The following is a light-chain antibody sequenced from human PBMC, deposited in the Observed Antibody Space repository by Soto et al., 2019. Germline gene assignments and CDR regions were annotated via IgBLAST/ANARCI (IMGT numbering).Light chain of an antibody. CDR1: SSYVGCYNY. CDR2: DVS. V-gene: IGLV2-14*01. Sequence: QSSLTQPASGSGSPGQSITISRTVTSSYVGCYNYVSWYQQHPGKAPKLIIYDVSNRPSGVSNRFSGSTSGNTASLTISGLQAEDEADYYCRSYTSRSTLFGTGTKVTVL. CDR3: RSYTSRSTL. J-gene: IGLJ1*01.